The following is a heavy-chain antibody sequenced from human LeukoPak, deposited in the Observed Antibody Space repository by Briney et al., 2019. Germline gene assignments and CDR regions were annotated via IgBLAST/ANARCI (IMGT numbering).Heavy chain of an antibody. CDR3: ARDLSGSYPLDAFDI. V-gene: IGHV4-59*01. J-gene: IGHJ3*02. Sequence: SETLSLTCAVYGGSFSGYYWSWIRQPPGKGLEWIGYIYYSGSTNYNPSLKSRVTISVDTSKNQFSLKLSSVTAADTAVYYCARDLSGSYPLDAFDIWGQGTMDTVSS. CDR2: IYYSGST. CDR1: GGSFSGYY. D-gene: IGHD1-26*01.